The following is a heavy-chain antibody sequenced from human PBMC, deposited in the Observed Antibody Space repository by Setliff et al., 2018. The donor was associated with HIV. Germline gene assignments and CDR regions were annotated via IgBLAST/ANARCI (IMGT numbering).Heavy chain of an antibody. V-gene: IGHV1-2*06. CDR2: INPNSGGT. CDR3: ARALHYSNYVYFDY. D-gene: IGHD4-4*01. J-gene: IGHJ4*02. CDR1: GYTFTDYY. Sequence: ASVKVSCKASGYTFTDYYMHWVRQAPGQGLEWMGRINPNSGGTSYAQKFQGRVTMTRDTSTSTVYMELSSLRSEDTAVYSCARALHYSNYVYFDYWGQGTLVTVSS.